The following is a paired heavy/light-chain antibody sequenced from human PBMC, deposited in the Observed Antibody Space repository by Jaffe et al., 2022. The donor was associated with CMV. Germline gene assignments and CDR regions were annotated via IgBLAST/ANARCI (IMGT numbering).Light chain of an antibody. J-gene: IGKJ3*01. CDR1: QSVSSN. V-gene: IGKV3-15*01. CDR2: GAS. CDR3: QQYNNWPL. Sequence: EIVMTQSPATLSVSPGERATLSCRASQSVSSNLAWYQQKPGQAPRLLIYGASTRATGIPARFSGSGSGTEFTLTISSLQSEDFAVYYCQQYNNWPLFGPGTKVDIK.
Heavy chain of an antibody. Sequence: EVQLVESGGGLVQPGGSLRLSCSASGFTFNTYAMHWVRQAPGKGLEYVSGINSNGGGTYYADSVKGRFTISRDNSKNTLYLQMSSLRAEDTAVYYCVKGYRWLGDKSDDAFDIWGQGTMVTVSS. J-gene: IGHJ3*02. CDR3: VKGYRWLGDKSDDAFDI. V-gene: IGHV3-64D*06. CDR1: GFTFNTYA. CDR2: INSNGGGT. D-gene: IGHD5-12*01.